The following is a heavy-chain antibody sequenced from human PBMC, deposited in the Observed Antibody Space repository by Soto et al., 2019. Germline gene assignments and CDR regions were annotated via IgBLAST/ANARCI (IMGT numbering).Heavy chain of an antibody. D-gene: IGHD1-26*01. J-gene: IGHJ6*02. Sequence: SVKVSCKASGGTFSSYAMSWVRQAPGEGLEWMGGIIPIFGTANYAQKFQGRVTITADESTSTAYMELSSLRSEDTAVYYCARDYSPPPWVYYYGMDVWGQGTTVTVSS. CDR2: IIPIFGTA. CDR1: GGTFSSYA. V-gene: IGHV1-69*13. CDR3: ARDYSPPPWVYYYGMDV.